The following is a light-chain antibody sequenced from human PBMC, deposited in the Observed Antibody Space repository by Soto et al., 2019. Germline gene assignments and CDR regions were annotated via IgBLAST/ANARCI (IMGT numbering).Light chain of an antibody. J-gene: IGKJ1*01. CDR2: GAS. Sequence: EIVLTPSPGTLSLSAGERAALSCRAIQSVSSSYFALYHQKPRQAPRLLLPGASSRATGIPDRCGGSGCGTDFTLTISRLEPEDFAVYYCQQYGSLPPFTFGQGTRWIS. CDR3: QQYGSLPPFT. CDR1: QSVSSSY. V-gene: IGKV3-20*01.